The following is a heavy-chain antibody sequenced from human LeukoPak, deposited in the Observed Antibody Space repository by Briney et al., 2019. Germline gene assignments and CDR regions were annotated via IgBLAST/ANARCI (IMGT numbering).Heavy chain of an antibody. V-gene: IGHV3-33*01. CDR1: GFTFRTYG. J-gene: IGHJ4*02. Sequence: GGSLRLSCAASGFTFRTYGMHWVRRAPGKGLEWVAVAYGDGSNKFYVDSVKGRFTISKDISKNTLYVQMNSLRAEDTAVYYCATGSGYYYGHWGQGTLVTVSS. CDR2: AYGDGSNK. D-gene: IGHD3-22*01. CDR3: ATGSGYYYGH.